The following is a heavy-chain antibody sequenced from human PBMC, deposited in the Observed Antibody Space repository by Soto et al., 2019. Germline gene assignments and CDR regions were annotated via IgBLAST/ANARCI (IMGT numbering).Heavy chain of an antibody. CDR3: TRPNPYLDA. Sequence: EVQLVESGGGLVQPGGSLKLSCAASGFTFSGSAMHWVRQASGKGLEWVGRIRSKANSYATEYAVSVKGRFTISRDDSKNTAYLQMNSLKIEDTAVYHCTRPNPYLDAWGQGTTVTVSS. CDR1: GFTFSGSA. CDR2: IRSKANSYAT. J-gene: IGHJ6*02. V-gene: IGHV3-73*02.